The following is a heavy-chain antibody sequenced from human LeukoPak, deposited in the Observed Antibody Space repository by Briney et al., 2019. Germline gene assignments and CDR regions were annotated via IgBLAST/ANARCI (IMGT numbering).Heavy chain of an antibody. CDR3: ARNVLRYFDWLPRQDY. V-gene: IGHV1-18*01. J-gene: IGHJ4*02. D-gene: IGHD3-9*01. CDR2: ISAYNGTT. Sequence: ASVKVSCKASGYTFTSYGISWVRQAPGQGLEWMGWISAYNGTTNYAQKLQDRVTMTTDTSTSTAYMELRSLRSDDTAVYYCARNVLRYFDWLPRQDYWGQGTLVTVSS. CDR1: GYTFTSYG.